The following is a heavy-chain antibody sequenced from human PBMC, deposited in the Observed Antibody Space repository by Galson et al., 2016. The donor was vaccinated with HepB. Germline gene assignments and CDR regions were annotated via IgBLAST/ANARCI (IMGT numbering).Heavy chain of an antibody. Sequence: SVKVSCKASGYTFTSYAIHWVRQAPGQRLEWMGWINAGNGNTKYSQNFQGTVTITRDTSASTAYMEMNSLTSEDTAVYFCATQGHHPCDYWGQGTLVTVSS. D-gene: IGHD1-14*01. CDR2: INAGNGNT. J-gene: IGHJ4*02. V-gene: IGHV1-3*01. CDR3: ATQGHHPCDY. CDR1: GYTFTSYA.